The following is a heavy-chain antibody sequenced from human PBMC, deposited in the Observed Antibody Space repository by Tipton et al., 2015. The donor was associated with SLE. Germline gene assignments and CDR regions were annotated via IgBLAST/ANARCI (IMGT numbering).Heavy chain of an antibody. D-gene: IGHD6-13*01. V-gene: IGHV4-39*01. J-gene: IGHJ6*02. CDR3: ARPQWQQLVRGGMDV. CDR2: FYYSGST. CDR1: GGSISSSSYY. Sequence: TLSLTCTVSGGSISSSSYYWGWIRQPPGKGLEWIGNFYYSGSTYYNPSLKSRVTISVNTSKNQFSLKLSSVTAADTAVYYCARPQWQQLVRGGMDVWGQGTTVTVSS.